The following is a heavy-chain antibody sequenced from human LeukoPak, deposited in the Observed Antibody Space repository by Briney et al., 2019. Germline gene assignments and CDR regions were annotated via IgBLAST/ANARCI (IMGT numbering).Heavy chain of an antibody. D-gene: IGHD3-10*02. V-gene: IGHV3-48*03. J-gene: IGHJ6*04. CDR3: AELGITMIGGV. CDR1: GFTFSSYE. CDR2: ISSSGSTI. Sequence: PGGSLRLSCAASGFTFSSYEMSWVRQAPGKGLEWVPYISSSGSTIYYADSVKGRFTISRDNAKNSLYLQMNSLRAEDTAVYYCAELGITMIGGVWGKGTTVTISS.